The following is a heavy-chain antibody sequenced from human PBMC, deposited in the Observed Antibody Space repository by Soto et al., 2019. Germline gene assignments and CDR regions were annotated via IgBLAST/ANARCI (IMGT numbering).Heavy chain of an antibody. J-gene: IGHJ4*02. CDR2: MFLGGSDT. Sequence: GESLKISCQGSGDTFSSYWIGWVRQMPGKGLEWMGIMFLGGSDTRYSPSFQGRVNISADNSKNTLYLQMNSLRADDTAVYYCVAGQYFFDYCGQGTLVTVSS. V-gene: IGHV5-51*01. D-gene: IGHD6-19*01. CDR1: GDTFSSYW. CDR3: VAGQYFFDY.